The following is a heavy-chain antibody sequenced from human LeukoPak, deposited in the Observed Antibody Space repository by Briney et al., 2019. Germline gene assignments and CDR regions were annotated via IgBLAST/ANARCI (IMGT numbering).Heavy chain of an antibody. D-gene: IGHD4-23*01. CDR1: GYTFSSYD. Sequence: ASVKVSCKASGYTFSSYDINWVRQATGQGLEWMGWMNPNSGNTGYTQKFQGRVTITRNTFISAAYMELSSLTSEDTAVYYCARRLGLRWDLQAFDIWGQGTMVTVSS. V-gene: IGHV1-8*03. J-gene: IGHJ3*02. CDR3: ARRLGLRWDLQAFDI. CDR2: MNPNSGNT.